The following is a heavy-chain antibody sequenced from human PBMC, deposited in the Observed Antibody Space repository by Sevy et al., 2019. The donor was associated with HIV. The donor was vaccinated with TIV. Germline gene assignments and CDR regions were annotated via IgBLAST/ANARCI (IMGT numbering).Heavy chain of an antibody. Sequence: GSLRLSCAASGFTFSNTWMSWVRQAPGKGLELVGRIKSKNDGGTTDYAAPVIGRFTISRDDSKSTLYLRMNSLKIEDTAEYYCTTKGWHGGFDIWGQGTMVTVSS. J-gene: IGHJ3*02. V-gene: IGHV3-15*01. CDR1: GFTFSNTW. D-gene: IGHD4-17*01. CDR3: TTKGWHGGFDI. CDR2: IKSKNDGGTT.